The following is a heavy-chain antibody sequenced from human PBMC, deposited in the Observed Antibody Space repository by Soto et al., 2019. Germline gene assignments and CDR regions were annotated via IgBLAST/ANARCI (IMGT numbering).Heavy chain of an antibody. D-gene: IGHD3-16*01. J-gene: IGHJ6*02. Sequence: QVQLVQSGAEVKKPGASVKVSCKASGYTFTSYGFSWVRQAPGQGLEWMGWINAYNGDTNYAQNRQXSXTLXTDTATHTSYLELRSLRSDDTAVYYCARMGDVPYYYYGMDVWGQGTTVTVSS. CDR2: INAYNGDT. V-gene: IGHV1-18*01. CDR1: GYTFTSYG. CDR3: ARMGDVPYYYYGMDV.